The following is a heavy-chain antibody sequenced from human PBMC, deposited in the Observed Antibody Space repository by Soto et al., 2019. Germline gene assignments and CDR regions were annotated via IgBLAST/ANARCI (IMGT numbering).Heavy chain of an antibody. CDR1: GGSISSGDYY. J-gene: IGHJ5*02. D-gene: IGHD2-2*01. Sequence: SETLSLTCTVSGGSISSGDYYWSWIRQPPGKGLEWIGYIYYSGSTYYNPSLKSRVTISVDTSKNQFSLKLSSVTAADTAVYYCARSIVVVPAAMSYWFDPWGQGTLVTVSS. CDR3: ARSIVVVPAAMSYWFDP. V-gene: IGHV4-30-4*01. CDR2: IYYSGST.